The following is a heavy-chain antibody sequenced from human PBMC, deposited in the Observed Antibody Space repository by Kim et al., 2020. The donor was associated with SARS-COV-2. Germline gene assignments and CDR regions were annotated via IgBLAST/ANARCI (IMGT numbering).Heavy chain of an antibody. CDR2: ISGSGGST. Sequence: GGSLRLSCAASGFTFSSYAMSWVRQAPGQGLEWVSAISGSGGSTYYADSVKGRFTISRDNSKNTLYLQMNSLRAEDTAVYYCAKGFPTYYYDSSGYYLPDYWGQGTLVTVSS. D-gene: IGHD3-22*01. CDR3: AKGFPTYYYDSSGYYLPDY. J-gene: IGHJ4*02. CDR1: GFTFSSYA. V-gene: IGHV3-23*01.